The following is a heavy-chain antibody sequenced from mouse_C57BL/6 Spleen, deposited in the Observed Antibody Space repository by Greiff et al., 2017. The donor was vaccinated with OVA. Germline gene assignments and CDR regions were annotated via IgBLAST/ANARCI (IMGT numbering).Heavy chain of an antibody. J-gene: IGHJ4*01. D-gene: IGHD1-2*01. CDR1: GFTFSSYA. V-gene: IGHV5-4*03. CDR3: ARGTAPMDY. Sequence: EVKLQESGGGLVKPGGSLKLSCAASGFTFSSYAMSWVRQTPEKRLEWVATISDGGSYTYYPDNVKGRFTISRDNAKNNLYLQMSHLKSEDTAMYYCARGTAPMDYWGQGTSVTVSS. CDR2: ISDGGSYT.